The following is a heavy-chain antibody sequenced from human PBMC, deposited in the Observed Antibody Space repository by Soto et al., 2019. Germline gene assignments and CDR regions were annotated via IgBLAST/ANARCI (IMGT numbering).Heavy chain of an antibody. J-gene: IGHJ6*02. CDR3: AKGGFIAAAGTLPYYYGMDV. CDR2: ISYDGSNK. CDR1: GFTFSSYG. Sequence: GGSLRLSCAASGFTFSSYGMHWVRQAPGKGLEWVAVISYDGSNKYYADSVKGRFTISRDNSKNTLYLQMNSLRAEDTAVYYCAKGGFIAAAGTLPYYYGMDVWGQGTTVTVSS. V-gene: IGHV3-30*18. D-gene: IGHD6-13*01.